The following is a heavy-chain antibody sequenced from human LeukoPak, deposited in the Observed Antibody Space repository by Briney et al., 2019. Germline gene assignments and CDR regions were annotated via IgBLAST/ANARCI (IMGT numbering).Heavy chain of an antibody. CDR3: ARDHLRHAFDI. CDR1: GGSISSGGYY. CDR2: IYYSGST. Sequence: SETLSLTCTVSGGSISSGGYYWSWIRQHPGKGLEWIGYIYYSGSTYYHPSLKSRVTISVDTSKNQFSLKLSSVTAADTAVYYCARDHLRHAFDIWGQGTMVTVSS. J-gene: IGHJ3*02. V-gene: IGHV4-31*03.